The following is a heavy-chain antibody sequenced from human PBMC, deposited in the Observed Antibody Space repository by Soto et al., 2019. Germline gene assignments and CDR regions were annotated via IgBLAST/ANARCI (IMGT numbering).Heavy chain of an antibody. V-gene: IGHV1-69*02. CDR3: ASHFTGVLVLGTSPPGGDNYGWDV. CDR2: IIPILDIP. J-gene: IGHJ6*02. Sequence: QVQLVQSGAEVKKPGSSVKVSCKASGGTFSRYTFTWVRQAPGQGLEWMGRIIPILDIPNYAQNFQGRVTITADKSTSNAYMELSSLRSDDTAVYYCASHFTGVLVLGTSPPGGDNYGWDVWGQGTTVTVSS. D-gene: IGHD2-8*02. CDR1: GGTFSRYT.